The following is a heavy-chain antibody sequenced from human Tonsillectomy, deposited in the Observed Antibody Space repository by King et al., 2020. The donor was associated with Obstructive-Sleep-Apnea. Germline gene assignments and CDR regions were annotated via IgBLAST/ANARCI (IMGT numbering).Heavy chain of an antibody. CDR2: ISAYNGNT. V-gene: IGHV1-18*04. J-gene: IGHJ6*02. CDR1: GYTFTSYG. D-gene: IGHD3-3*01. CDR3: ARDRFTMFGVVRDYYYYGMDV. Sequence: QLVQSGAEVKKPGASVKVSCKASGYTFTSYGISWVRQAPGQGLEWMGWISAYNGNTNYAQKLQGRVTMTTDTSTSTAYMELRSLRSDDTAVYYCARDRFTMFGVVRDYYYYGMDVWGQGTTVTVSS.